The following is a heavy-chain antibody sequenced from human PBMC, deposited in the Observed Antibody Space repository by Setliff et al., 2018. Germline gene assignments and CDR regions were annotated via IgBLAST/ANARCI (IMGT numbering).Heavy chain of an antibody. CDR3: ARLTTLTTWFELGAFDI. Sequence: PSETLSLTCTVSGGSISSSSYYWGWIRQSPGKGLGWIGTSESTYNNPSFKSRLTISVDTSKNQFSLKLSSVTAADTAVYYCARLTTLTTWFELGAFDIWGQGTMVTVSS. V-gene: IGHV4-39*01. D-gene: IGHD4-17*01. CDR1: GGSISSSSYY. CDR2: SEST. J-gene: IGHJ3*02.